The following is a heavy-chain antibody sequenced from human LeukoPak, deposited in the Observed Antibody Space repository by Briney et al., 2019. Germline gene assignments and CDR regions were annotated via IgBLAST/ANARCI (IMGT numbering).Heavy chain of an antibody. Sequence: GGSLRLSCEAPGFTFINSAMSWVRQAPGKGLEWVSGITGSGGKTYYADSVKGQFTISRDDSKNTLYLQMNNLRVEDTALYYCAKGGSVAGRFDPWGQGTLVTVSS. V-gene: IGHV3-23*01. D-gene: IGHD6-19*01. CDR1: GFTFINSA. CDR2: ITGSGGKT. J-gene: IGHJ5*02. CDR3: AKGGSVAGRFDP.